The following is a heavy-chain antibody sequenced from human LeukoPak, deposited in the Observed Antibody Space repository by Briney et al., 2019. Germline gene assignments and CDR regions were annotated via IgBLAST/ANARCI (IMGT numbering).Heavy chain of an antibody. D-gene: IGHD6-6*01. J-gene: IGHJ6*02. CDR2: INHSGST. CDR3: ARAGRIAARPRGMDV. V-gene: IGHV4-34*01. CDR1: GGSFSGYY. Sequence: SETLSLTCAVYGGSFSGYYWSWIRQPPGKGLEWIGEINHSGSTNYNPSLKSRVTISVDTSKNQFSLKLSSVSAADTAVYYCARAGRIAARPRGMDVWGQGTTVTVSS.